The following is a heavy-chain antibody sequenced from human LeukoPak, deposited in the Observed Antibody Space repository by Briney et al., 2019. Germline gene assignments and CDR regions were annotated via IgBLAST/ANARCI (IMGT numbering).Heavy chain of an antibody. V-gene: IGHV4-59*01. CDR3: ARADTAMVDAFDI. D-gene: IGHD5-18*01. Sequence: SETLSLTCTVSDGSIGSYYWSWIRQPPGKGLEWIGYIYYSGSTNYNPSLKSRVTISVDTSKNQFSLKLSSVTAADTAVYYCARADTAMVDAFDIWGQGTMVTVSS. CDR2: IYYSGST. J-gene: IGHJ3*02. CDR1: DGSIGSYY.